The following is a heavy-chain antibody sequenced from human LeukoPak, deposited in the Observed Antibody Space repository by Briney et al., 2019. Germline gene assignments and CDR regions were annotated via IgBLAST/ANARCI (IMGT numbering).Heavy chain of an antibody. CDR3: ARSSNQSFDY. J-gene: IGHJ4*02. Sequence: GGSLRLSCAASGFTFSSYAMHWVRQAPGKGLEWVAVISYDGSNKYYADSVKGRFTISRDNSKNTLYLQMNSLRAEDTAVYYCARSSNQSFDYWGQGTLVTVSS. CDR1: GFTFSSYA. D-gene: IGHD4-11*01. V-gene: IGHV3-30*01. CDR2: ISYDGSNK.